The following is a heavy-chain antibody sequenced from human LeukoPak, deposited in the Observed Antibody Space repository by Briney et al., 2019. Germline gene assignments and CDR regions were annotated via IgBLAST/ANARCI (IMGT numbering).Heavy chain of an antibody. Sequence: SETLSLTCAVYGGSFSGYYWSWIRQPPGKGLEWIGEINHSGSTNYNPSLKSRVTISVDTSKNLFSLKLSSVTAADTAVYYCARADGELEPRDWFDPWGQGTLVTVSS. CDR3: ARADGELEPRDWFDP. J-gene: IGHJ5*02. CDR2: INHSGST. V-gene: IGHV4-34*01. CDR1: GGSFSGYY. D-gene: IGHD1-1*01.